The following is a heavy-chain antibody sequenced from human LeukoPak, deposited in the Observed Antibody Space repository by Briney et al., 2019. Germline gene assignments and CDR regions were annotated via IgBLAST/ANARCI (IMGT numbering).Heavy chain of an antibody. CDR3: ASGGSYFDTNGYYAANFDY. CDR2: IIPMFATT. D-gene: IGHD3-22*01. J-gene: IGHJ4*02. Sequence: SVKVSCKPSGGTFSNYAISWVRQAPGQGLEWMGGIIPMFATTNSAQKFQGRVTITADDSTITAYMELTSLTSEDTAVYYCASGGSYFDTNGYYAANFDYWGQGTLVTVSS. CDR1: GGTFSNYA. V-gene: IGHV1-69*13.